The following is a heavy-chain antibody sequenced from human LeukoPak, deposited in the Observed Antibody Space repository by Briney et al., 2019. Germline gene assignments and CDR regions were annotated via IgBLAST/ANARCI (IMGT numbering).Heavy chain of an antibody. CDR2: ISSSGSTI. J-gene: IGHJ6*02. CDR3: AREEGGAGYYYGMDV. CDR1: GFTFSSYE. V-gene: IGHV3-48*03. D-gene: IGHD6-19*01. Sequence: GGSLRLSCAASGFTFSSYEMNWVRQAPGKGLEWVSYISSSGSTIYYADSVKGRFTISSDNAKNSLYLQMNSLRAEDTAVYYCAREEGGAGYYYGMDVWGQGTTVTVSS.